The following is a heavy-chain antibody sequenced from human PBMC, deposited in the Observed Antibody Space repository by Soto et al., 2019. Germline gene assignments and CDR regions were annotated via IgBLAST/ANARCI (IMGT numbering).Heavy chain of an antibody. CDR2: ISWNSGSI. CDR1: GFTFDDYA. CDR3: AKDARGSSGVDYFDY. J-gene: IGHJ4*02. V-gene: IGHV3-9*01. Sequence: EVQLVESGGGLVQPGRSLRLSCAASGFTFDDYAMHWVRQAPGKGLEWVSGISWNSGSIGYADSVQGRFTISRDNAKNSLYLQMNSLRAEDTALYYCAKDARGSSGVDYFDYWGQGTLVTVSS. D-gene: IGHD6-19*01.